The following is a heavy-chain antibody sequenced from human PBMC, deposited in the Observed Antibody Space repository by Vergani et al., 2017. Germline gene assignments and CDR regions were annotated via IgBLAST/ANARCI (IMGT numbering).Heavy chain of an antibody. CDR3: ARDPGIAAAGTSEYFQH. CDR2: IYHSGST. Sequence: QVQLQESGPGLVKPSGTLSLPCAVSGGSISSSNWWSWVRQPPGKGLEWIGEIYHSGSTNYNPSLKSRVTISVDKSKNQFSLKLSSVTAADTAVYYCARDPGIAAAGTSEYFQHWGQGTLVTVSS. J-gene: IGHJ1*01. D-gene: IGHD6-13*01. CDR1: GGSISSSNW. V-gene: IGHV4-4*02.